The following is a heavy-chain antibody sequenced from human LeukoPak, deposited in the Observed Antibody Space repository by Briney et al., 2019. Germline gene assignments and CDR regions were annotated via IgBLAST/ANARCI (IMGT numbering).Heavy chain of an antibody. CDR1: GGSISSGSYY. V-gene: IGHV4-61*02. J-gene: IGHJ5*02. CDR2: IYTSGST. CDR3: ARDIAARGSFGGLDP. Sequence: TSETLSLTCTVSGGSISSGSYYWSWIRQPAGKGLEWIGRIYTSGSTNYNPSLKSRVTISVDTSKNQFSLKLSSVTAADTAVYYCARDIAARGSFGGLDPWGQGTLVTVSS. D-gene: IGHD6-6*01.